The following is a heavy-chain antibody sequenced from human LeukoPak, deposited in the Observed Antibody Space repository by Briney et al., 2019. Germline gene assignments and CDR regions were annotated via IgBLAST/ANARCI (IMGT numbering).Heavy chain of an antibody. CDR2: IKQDGSEK. Sequence: GGSLRLSCAASGFTFSSYWMSWVRQAPGKGLEWVANIKQDGSEKYYVDSVKGRFTISRDNAKNSLYLQMNSLRAEDTAVYYCARDQPHYDILTGHSSFDIWGQGTMVTVSS. D-gene: IGHD3-9*01. V-gene: IGHV3-7*01. CDR1: GFTFSSYW. J-gene: IGHJ3*02. CDR3: ARDQPHYDILTGHSSFDI.